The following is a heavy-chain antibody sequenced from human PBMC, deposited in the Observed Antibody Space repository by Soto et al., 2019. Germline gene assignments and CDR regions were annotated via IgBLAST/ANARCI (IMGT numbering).Heavy chain of an antibody. CDR2: IYSGGSI. CDR1: GLTVSSNY. J-gene: IGHJ6*02. CDR3: CTSCLATYYGMDV. Sequence: VQLVESGGGWVQPGGSLRLSCAASGLTVSSNYMSWVRQAPGKGLEWVSVIYSGGSIYYADSVKGRFTISRDNSKSKLYLKMNSLRAEDTAVYYCCTSCLATYYGMDVWGQGTTVTVSS. V-gene: IGHV3-66*01.